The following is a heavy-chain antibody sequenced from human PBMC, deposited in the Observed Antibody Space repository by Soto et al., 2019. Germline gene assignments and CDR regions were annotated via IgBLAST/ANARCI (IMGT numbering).Heavy chain of an antibody. CDR2: INPNSGGT. CDR3: AREATYSSYYYYYGMDV. Sequence: GASVKVSFKASGYTFTGYYMHWVRQAPGQGLEWMGWINPNSGGTNYAQKFQGWVTMTRDTFISTAYMELSRLRSDDTGVYYCAREATYSSYYYYYGMDVWGQGTTVTVSS. CDR1: GYTFTGYY. V-gene: IGHV1-2*04. D-gene: IGHD6-13*01. J-gene: IGHJ6*02.